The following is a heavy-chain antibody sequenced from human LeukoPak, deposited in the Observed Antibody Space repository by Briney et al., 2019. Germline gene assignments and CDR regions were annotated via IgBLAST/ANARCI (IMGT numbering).Heavy chain of an antibody. CDR2: IYHSGST. J-gene: IGHJ4*02. Sequence: PSETLSLTCAVSGYSISSGYYWGWIRQPPGKGLEWIGSIYHSGSTYYNPSLKSRVTISVDTSKNQFSLKLSSVTAAHTAVYYCARSYRDGYNFLEYWGQGTLVTVSS. CDR3: ARSYRDGYNFLEY. D-gene: IGHD5-24*01. CDR1: GYSISSGYY. V-gene: IGHV4-38-2*01.